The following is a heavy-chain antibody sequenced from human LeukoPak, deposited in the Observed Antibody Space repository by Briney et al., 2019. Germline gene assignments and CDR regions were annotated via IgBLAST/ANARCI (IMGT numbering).Heavy chain of an antibody. Sequence: SETLSLTCTVSGGSISSYYWSWIRQPPGKGLECIGYIYSSGSTNYNPPLKSRVTISVDTSKNQFSLKLSSVTAADTAVYYCARVGYGGNWGSEPYYFDYWGQGTLVTVSS. V-gene: IGHV4-59*01. CDR1: GGSISSYY. CDR3: ARVGYGGNWGSEPYYFDY. D-gene: IGHD4-23*01. J-gene: IGHJ4*02. CDR2: IYSSGST.